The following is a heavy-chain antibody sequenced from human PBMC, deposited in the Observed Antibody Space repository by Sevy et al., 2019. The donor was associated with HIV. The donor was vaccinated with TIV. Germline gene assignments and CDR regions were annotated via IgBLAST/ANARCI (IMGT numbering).Heavy chain of an antibody. J-gene: IGHJ3*02. D-gene: IGHD5-12*01. Sequence: ASVKVSCKASGGTFSSYAISWVRQAPGQGLEWMGGIIPIFGTANYAQKFQGRVTITADESTSTAYMELSSLRSEDTAVYYYVLAPGIVATINDAFDIWGQGTMVTVSS. CDR1: GGTFSSYA. CDR3: VLAPGIVATINDAFDI. V-gene: IGHV1-69*13. CDR2: IIPIFGTA.